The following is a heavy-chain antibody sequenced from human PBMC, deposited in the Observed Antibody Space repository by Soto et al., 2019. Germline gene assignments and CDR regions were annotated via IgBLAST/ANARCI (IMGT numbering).Heavy chain of an antibody. D-gene: IGHD1-26*01. CDR2: ISSSGSTI. CDR3: ARDSHTEALLLSYNWFDP. CDR1: GFTFSSYE. Sequence: GGSLRLSCAASGFTFSSYEMNWVRQAPGKGLEWVSYISSSGSTIYYADSVKGRLTISRDNAKNSLYLQMNSLRAEDTAVYYCARDSHTEALLLSYNWFDPWGQGTLVTVSS. J-gene: IGHJ5*02. V-gene: IGHV3-48*03.